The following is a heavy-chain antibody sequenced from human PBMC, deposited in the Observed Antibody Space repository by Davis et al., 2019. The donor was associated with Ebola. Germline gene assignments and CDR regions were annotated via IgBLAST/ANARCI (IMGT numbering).Heavy chain of an antibody. J-gene: IGHJ6*03. CDR1: GYSINRGYY. CDR2: FYPSRST. V-gene: IGHV4-38-2*01. D-gene: IGHD4-23*01. Sequence: SETLSLTCAVSGYSINRGYYWGWIRQPPGKGPEYIGSFYPSRSTYYNPSLKGRVAISLDASKNHFFLSLSSVTASDTAVYYCSRVGLGGGNSDFLYFYYYMDVWGKGTTVTVSS. CDR3: SRVGLGGGNSDFLYFYYYMDV.